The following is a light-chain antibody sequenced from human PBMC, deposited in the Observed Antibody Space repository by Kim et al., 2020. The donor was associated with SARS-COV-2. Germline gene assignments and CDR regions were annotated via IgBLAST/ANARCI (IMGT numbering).Light chain of an antibody. J-gene: IGLJ2*01. Sequence: PGKTARITCGGNNMGSKNVHWYRQRPGQAPVLVIYYDSDRPSGIPERFSGSNSGNTATLTISRVEAGDEADYYCQVWDSSSDPHVVFGGGTQLTVL. CDR2: YDS. CDR1: NMGSKN. CDR3: QVWDSSSDPHVV. V-gene: IGLV3-21*04.